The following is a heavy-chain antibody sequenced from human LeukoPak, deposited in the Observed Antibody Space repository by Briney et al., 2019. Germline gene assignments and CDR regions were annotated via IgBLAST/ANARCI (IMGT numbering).Heavy chain of an antibody. J-gene: IGHJ4*02. V-gene: IGHV4-59*01. Sequence: SETLSLTCTVSGGSISSYYWSWIRQPPGKGLKWIGYIYYSGSTNYNPSLKSRVTISVDTSKNQFSLKLSSVTAADTAVYYCARSPFGGVIVFDYWGQGTLVTVSS. CDR3: ARSPFGGVIVFDY. CDR1: GGSISSYY. CDR2: IYYSGST. D-gene: IGHD3-16*02.